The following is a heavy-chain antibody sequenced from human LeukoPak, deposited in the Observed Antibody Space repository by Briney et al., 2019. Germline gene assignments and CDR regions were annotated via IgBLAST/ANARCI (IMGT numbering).Heavy chain of an antibody. CDR1: GGSFSGYY. D-gene: IGHD3-10*01. V-gene: IGHV4-34*01. CDR2: INHSGST. Sequence: ASETLSLTCAVYGGSFSGYYWSWIRQPPGKGLEWIGEINHSGSTNYNPSLKSRVTISVDTSKNQFSLKLSSVTAADTAVYYCARGRMGITMVRGARDPVAYYYGMDVWGKGTTVTVSS. CDR3: ARGRMGITMVRGARDPVAYYYGMDV. J-gene: IGHJ6*04.